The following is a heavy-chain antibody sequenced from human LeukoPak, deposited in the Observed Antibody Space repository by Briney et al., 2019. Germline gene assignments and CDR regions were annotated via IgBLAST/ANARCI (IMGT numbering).Heavy chain of an antibody. CDR2: IKADGSEK. V-gene: IGHV3-7*01. D-gene: IGHD3-10*01. J-gene: IGHJ4*02. CDR1: GFTFDDYA. Sequence: GGSLRLSCAASGFTFDDYAMHWVRQAPGKGLEWVANIKADGSEKFYVDSVKGRFTISRDNAKNSLYLQMNSLRAEDTAVYYCARESSVVRGVITDFDYWGQGTLVTVSS. CDR3: ARESSVVRGVITDFDY.